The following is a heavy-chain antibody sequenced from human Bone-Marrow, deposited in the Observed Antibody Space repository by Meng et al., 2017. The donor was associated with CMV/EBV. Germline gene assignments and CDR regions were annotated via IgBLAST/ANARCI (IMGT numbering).Heavy chain of an antibody. D-gene: IGHD4-23*01. CDR3: ARAQRWDIWFDP. J-gene: IGHJ5*02. Sequence: ASVKVSCKASGYTFSDFGIFWARQAPGQGLEWMGWISAYNGNTNYAQKLQGRVTMTTDTSTSTAYMELRSLRSDDTAVYYCARAQRWDIWFDPWGQGTLVTVSS. CDR1: GYTFSDFG. CDR2: ISAYNGNT. V-gene: IGHV1-18*01.